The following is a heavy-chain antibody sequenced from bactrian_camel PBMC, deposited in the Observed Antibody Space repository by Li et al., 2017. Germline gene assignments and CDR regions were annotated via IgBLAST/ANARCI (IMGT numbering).Heavy chain of an antibody. Sequence: QLVESGGGSVQAGGSLTLSCVASRSICSNHCLGWFRQAPGKEREGLAAILSGAKSTIYAASVKGRFTISQDNAKNTVYLQMNSLKPEDTAMYYCAARGPYCYTKLSVRDFTYWGQGTQVTVS. D-gene: IGHD2*01. CDR3: AARGPYCYTKLSVRDFTY. CDR1: RSICSNHC. J-gene: IGHJ6*01. V-gene: IGHV3S53*01. CDR2: ILSGAKST.